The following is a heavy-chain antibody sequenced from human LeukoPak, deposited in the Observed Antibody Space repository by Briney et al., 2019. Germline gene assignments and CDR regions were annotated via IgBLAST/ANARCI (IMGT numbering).Heavy chain of an antibody. Sequence: GGSLRLSCAASGFTFSSYAMSWVRQAPGKGLEWVGHIKSKPDGGTTDYAAPVKGRFTISRDDSKNTLYLQMNTLKTEDTAVYYCSTEGLAYCDGDCYSWGQGTLVTVSS. CDR2: IKSKPDGGTT. D-gene: IGHD2-21*02. CDR3: STEGLAYCDGDCYS. J-gene: IGHJ5*02. V-gene: IGHV3-15*01. CDR1: GFTFSSYA.